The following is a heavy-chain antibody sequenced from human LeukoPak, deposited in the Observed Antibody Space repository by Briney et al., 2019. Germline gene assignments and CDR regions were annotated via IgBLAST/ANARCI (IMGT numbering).Heavy chain of an antibody. D-gene: IGHD3-22*01. J-gene: IGHJ1*01. CDR2: INPSGGST. V-gene: IGHV1-46*01. CDR3: ARAKYYYDSSGYQGYFQH. CDR1: GYTFTSYY. Sequence: GASVKVSCKASGYTFTSYYMHLVRHAPGQGLEWMGLINPSGGSTSYAQKFQGRVTMTRDTSTSTVYMELSSLRSEDTAVYYCARAKYYYDSSGYQGYFQHWGQGTLVTVSS.